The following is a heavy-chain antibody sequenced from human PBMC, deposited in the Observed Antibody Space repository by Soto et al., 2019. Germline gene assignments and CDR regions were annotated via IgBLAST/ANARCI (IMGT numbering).Heavy chain of an antibody. CDR3: AREPLPYYYDSSGYSGDAFDI. CDR1: GGSISSGGYY. D-gene: IGHD3-22*01. J-gene: IGHJ3*02. CDR2: IYYSGST. Sequence: QVQLQESGPGLVKPSQTLSLTCTVSGGSISSGGYYWSWIRQHPGKGLEWIGYIYYSGSTYYNPSHQIRVTPSVVTSKKQFSLKLSSVPAADTAVYYCAREPLPYYYDSSGYSGDAFDIWGQGTMVTVSS. V-gene: IGHV4-31*03.